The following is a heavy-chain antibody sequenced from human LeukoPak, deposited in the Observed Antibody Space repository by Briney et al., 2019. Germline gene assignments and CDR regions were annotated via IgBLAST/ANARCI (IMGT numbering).Heavy chain of an antibody. CDR2: ISGSGGST. D-gene: IGHD6-6*01. CDR1: GFTFSSYG. V-gene: IGHV3-23*01. J-gene: IGHJ4*02. Sequence: QPGGSLRLSCAASGFTFSSYGMHWVRQAPGKGLEWVSAISGSGGSTYYADSVKGRFTISRDNSKNTLYLQVNSLRAEDTAVYYCAKALEYSSSSPPNYWGQGTLVTVSS. CDR3: AKALEYSSSSPPNY.